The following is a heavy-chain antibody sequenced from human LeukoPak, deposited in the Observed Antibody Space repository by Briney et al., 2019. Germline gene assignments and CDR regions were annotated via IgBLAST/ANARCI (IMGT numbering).Heavy chain of an antibody. Sequence: PSETLSLTCTVSGGSISSGGYYWSWIRQHPGKGLEWIGRIYTSGSTNYNPSLKSRVTISVDTSKNQFSLKLSSVTAADTAVYYCARGNYDFWSGYLGDWFDPWGQGTLVTVSS. D-gene: IGHD3-3*01. CDR3: ARGNYDFWSGYLGDWFDP. J-gene: IGHJ5*02. CDR2: IYTSGST. V-gene: IGHV4-61*02. CDR1: GGSISSGGYY.